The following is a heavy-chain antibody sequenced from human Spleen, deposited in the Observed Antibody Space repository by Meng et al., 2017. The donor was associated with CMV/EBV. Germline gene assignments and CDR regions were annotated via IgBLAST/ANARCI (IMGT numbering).Heavy chain of an antibody. CDR2: IYSCGST. V-gene: IGHV3-53*01. CDR1: GLTVSSNF. CDR3: AKDEPSDCGGDCLVEY. D-gene: IGHD2-21*01. Sequence: GGSLRLSCSASGLTVSSNFMTWVRQAPGRGLEWVSGIYSCGSTYYADSVKGRITISRGNSKNTLYLQMNSLRAEDTAVYYCAKDEPSDCGGDCLVEYWGQGTLVTVSS. J-gene: IGHJ4*02.